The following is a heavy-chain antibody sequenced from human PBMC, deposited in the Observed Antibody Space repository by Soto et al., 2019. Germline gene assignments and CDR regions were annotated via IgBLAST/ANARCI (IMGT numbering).Heavy chain of an antibody. CDR1: GFTFNNYA. Sequence: EVQLLESGGGLVQPGGSLRLYCAASGFTFNNYAINWVRQAPGKGLEWVSVISGSGDNTYDADSVKGRFTISRDNSKNTVYLQMNSLRDDDTAVYYCAKGSTRGYRSNWGRSHFDYWGQGTRVTVSS. CDR2: ISGSGDNT. CDR3: AKGSTRGYRSNWGRSHFDY. J-gene: IGHJ4*02. D-gene: IGHD6-13*01. V-gene: IGHV3-23*01.